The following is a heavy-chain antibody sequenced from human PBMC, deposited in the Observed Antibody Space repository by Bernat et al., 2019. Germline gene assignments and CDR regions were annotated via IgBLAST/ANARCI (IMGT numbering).Heavy chain of an antibody. CDR2: INHSGIA. V-gene: IGHV4-34*01. CDR1: GESFSGFY. Sequence: QVQLKQWGAGLLKPSGTLSLTRAVYGESFSGFYWSWIRQPPGSGLEWIGEINHSGIANYNPSLKSRVTISVDTSKNQFSLKLSSVTAADTAVYYCARRIQKVPLDYWGQGTLVTVSS. D-gene: IGHD2/OR15-2a*01. CDR3: ARRIQKVPLDY. J-gene: IGHJ4*02.